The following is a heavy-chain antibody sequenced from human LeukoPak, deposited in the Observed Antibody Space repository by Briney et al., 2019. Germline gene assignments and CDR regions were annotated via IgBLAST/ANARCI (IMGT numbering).Heavy chain of an antibody. V-gene: IGHV4-39*02. CDR1: AGSISSSDYY. Sequence: SETLSLTCTVSAGSISSSDYYWGWIRQSPGQGLEWIGRISYSGNTYYNPSLKSRVTISVDTSKNPFSLRPSSVTAADTAVYYCSRLTHSYYSDTSGYYPYYYMDVWGEGTTVAVSS. J-gene: IGHJ6*03. CDR2: ISYSGNT. D-gene: IGHD3-22*01. CDR3: SRLTHSYYSDTSGYYPYYYMDV.